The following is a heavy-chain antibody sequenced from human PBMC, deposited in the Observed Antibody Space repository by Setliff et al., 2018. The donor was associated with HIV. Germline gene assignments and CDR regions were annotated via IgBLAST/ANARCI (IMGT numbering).Heavy chain of an antibody. D-gene: IGHD6-13*01. J-gene: IGHJ4*02. CDR2: ISSGGEIM. CDR3: AKDAFPVSNTWYGGIDC. CDR1: GFTFSSYS. Sequence: GSLRLSCAASGFTFSSYSMNWVRQAPGKGLEWVSAISSGGEIMFYADSVKGRFTISRDNSKNTLYLQMISLRADDTAGYYCAKDAFPVSNTWYGGIDCWGQGTLVTVSS. V-gene: IGHV3-23*01.